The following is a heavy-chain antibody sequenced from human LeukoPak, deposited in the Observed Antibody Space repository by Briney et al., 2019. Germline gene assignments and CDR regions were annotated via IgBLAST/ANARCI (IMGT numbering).Heavy chain of an antibody. V-gene: IGHV1-24*01. CDR3: VTGIVILPATTYYFDT. D-gene: IGHD2-2*01. CDR2: FVPEDGET. J-gene: IGHJ4*02. CDR1: GYTLTKLP. Sequence: ASVTVSCKLSGYTLTKLPMHWVRQAPGKGLEWMGGFVPEDGETIYAQKFQGRVTMTEDISSDTAYMEVSSLRSEDTAIYYCVTGIVILPATTYYFDTWGQGTLVTVSS.